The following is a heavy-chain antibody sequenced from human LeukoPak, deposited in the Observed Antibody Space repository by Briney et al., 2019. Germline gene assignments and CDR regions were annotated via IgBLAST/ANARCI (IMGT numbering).Heavy chain of an antibody. Sequence: GGSLRLSCAASGFTFSSSWMHWVRQAPGRGLVWVSRINSDGSSTNYADSVKGRFTISRDNAKNTLYLQMDSLRAEDTAVYYCARLSVFPVLPDYYGMDVWGQGTTVTVSS. CDR2: INSDGSST. CDR1: GFTFSSSW. V-gene: IGHV3-74*01. CDR3: ARLSVFPVLPDYYGMDV. J-gene: IGHJ6*02. D-gene: IGHD2/OR15-2a*01.